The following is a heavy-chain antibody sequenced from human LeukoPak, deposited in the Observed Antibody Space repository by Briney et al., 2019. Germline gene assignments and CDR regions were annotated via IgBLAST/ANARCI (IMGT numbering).Heavy chain of an antibody. J-gene: IGHJ4*02. CDR3: ARGEAFSGDY. V-gene: IGHV3-7*04. CDR2: INQDGNNE. D-gene: IGHD1-26*01. Sequence: GGSLRLSCAASGFTFSSYWMTWVRQAPGKGLDLVANINQDGNNEYYVDSVKGRFTISRDNANNSLYLQMNSLKAEDTAVYYCARGEAFSGDYWGQGTLVTVSS. CDR1: GFTFSSYW.